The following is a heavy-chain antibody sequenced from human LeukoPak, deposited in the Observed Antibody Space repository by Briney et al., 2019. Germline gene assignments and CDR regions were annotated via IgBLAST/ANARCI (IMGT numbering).Heavy chain of an antibody. CDR3: ATSSGWYPKYFDY. D-gene: IGHD6-19*01. Sequence: PGGSLRLSCVASGFTFSIYAMSWVRQAPGKGLEWVSSITSSGETTFYAGSVKGQFTISRDNSKNTLYLQMNSLRAEDTALYYCATSSGWYPKYFDYWGQGTLVTVSS. J-gene: IGHJ4*02. CDR2: ITSSGETT. V-gene: IGHV3-23*01. CDR1: GFTFSIYA.